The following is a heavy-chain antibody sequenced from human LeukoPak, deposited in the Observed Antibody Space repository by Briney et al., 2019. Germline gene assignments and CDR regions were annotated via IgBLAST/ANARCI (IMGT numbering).Heavy chain of an antibody. Sequence: PSEALSLTCTVSGGSISSYYGSWIRQPPGKGLEWIGYIYYSGSTNYNPSLKSRVTISVDTSKNRFSLKLSSVTAADTAVYYCARVGRRASPGAFDYWGQGTLVTVSS. V-gene: IGHV4-59*01. D-gene: IGHD1-26*01. J-gene: IGHJ4*02. CDR1: GGSISSYY. CDR2: IYYSGST. CDR3: ARVGRRASPGAFDY.